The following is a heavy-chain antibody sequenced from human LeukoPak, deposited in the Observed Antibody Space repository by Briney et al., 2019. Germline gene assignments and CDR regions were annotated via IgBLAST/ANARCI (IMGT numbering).Heavy chain of an antibody. CDR2: ITGSGGTT. CDR3: AKDLGVGGWFRAYFDY. CDR1: GFTFGSYA. D-gene: IGHD6-19*01. V-gene: IGHV3-23*01. Sequence: GGSLRLSCAASGFTFGSYALTWVRQAPGKELEWVSTITGSGGTTYYADSVKGRFTISRDNSRNTLYLQMNSLRAEDTAIYYCAKDLGVGGWFRAYFDYWGQGTLVTVSS. J-gene: IGHJ4*02.